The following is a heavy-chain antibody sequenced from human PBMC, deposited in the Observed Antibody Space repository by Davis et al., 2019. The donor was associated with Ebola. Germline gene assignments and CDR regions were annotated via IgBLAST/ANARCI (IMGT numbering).Heavy chain of an antibody. D-gene: IGHD6-19*01. CDR1: GFTFSNVW. V-gene: IGHV3-15*01. Sequence: PGGSLRLSCAASGFTFSNVWMIWVRQAPGKGLEWVGRVKSKSDGETTDYAAPVKGRFTISRDDSKNTLYLQMNSLRTEDTAVYYCTTGAPNSGSLFDYWGQGTLVTVSS. CDR2: VKSKSDGETT. CDR3: TTGAPNSGSLFDY. J-gene: IGHJ4*02.